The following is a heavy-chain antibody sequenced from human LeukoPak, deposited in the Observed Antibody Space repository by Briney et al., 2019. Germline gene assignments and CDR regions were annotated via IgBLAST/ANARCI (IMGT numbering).Heavy chain of an antibody. D-gene: IGHD3-3*01. V-gene: IGHV1-2*02. CDR1: GYTFTGYY. CDR2: INPNSGGT. Sequence: ASVKVSCKASGYTFTGYYMHWVRQAPGQGLEWMGWINPNSGGTNYAQKFQGRVTMTRDTSISTAYMELSRLRSDDTAVYYCAKSVLEWLHYYMDVWGKGTTVTVSS. CDR3: AKSVLEWLHYYMDV. J-gene: IGHJ6*03.